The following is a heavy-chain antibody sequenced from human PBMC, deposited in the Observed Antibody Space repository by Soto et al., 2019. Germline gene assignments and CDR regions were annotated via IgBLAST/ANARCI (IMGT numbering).Heavy chain of an antibody. Sequence: EDLRLSCGASGFIFSSDSMILVRQAPEKGLEGISPISASSRTLFYADSVKGRFTISRDNAKNSLYLQMNSLRAEDTAVYYCARSFYVCSAGYACYVKYVCGQRSTVTVSS. CDR3: ARSFYVCSAGYACYVKYV. CDR1: GFIFSSDS. D-gene: IGHD2-15*01. V-gene: IGHV3-48*01. J-gene: IGHJ6*02. CDR2: ISASSRTL.